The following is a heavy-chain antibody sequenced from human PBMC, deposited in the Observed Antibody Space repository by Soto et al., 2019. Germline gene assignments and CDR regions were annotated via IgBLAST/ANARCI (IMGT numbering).Heavy chain of an antibody. CDR3: AKYYDFWSGPIAYGMDV. J-gene: IGHJ6*02. V-gene: IGHV4-39*01. CDR1: GGSISSSSYY. D-gene: IGHD3-3*01. CDR2: IYYSGST. Sequence: PSETLSLTCTVSGGSISSSSYYWGWIRQPPGKGLEWIGSIYYSGSTYYNPSLKSRVTISVDTSKNQFSLKLSSVTAADTAVYYCAKYYDFWSGPIAYGMDVWGQGTTVTVSS.